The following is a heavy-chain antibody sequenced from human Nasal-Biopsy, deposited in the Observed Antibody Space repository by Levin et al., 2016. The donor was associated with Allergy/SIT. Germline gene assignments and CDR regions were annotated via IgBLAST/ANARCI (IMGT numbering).Heavy chain of an antibody. CDR3: ARLIGYCRGGGCQDAFDV. J-gene: IGHJ3*01. V-gene: IGHV4-59*02. D-gene: IGHD2-15*01. Sequence: SETLSLTCSVSGASVSDNQWSWIRQSPGKGLEWMGYIYLSGSTNYSPSLKYRLSMSRDTPKNQFSLKLSSVTPADTAVYYCARLIGYCRGGGCQDAFDVWGQGTMVTVSS. CDR2: IYLSGST. CDR1: GASVSDNQ.